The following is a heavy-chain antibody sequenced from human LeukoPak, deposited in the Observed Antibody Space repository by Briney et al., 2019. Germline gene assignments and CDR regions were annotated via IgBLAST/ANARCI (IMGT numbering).Heavy chain of an antibody. CDR3: ARGDILTGHAYYFDY. D-gene: IGHD3-9*01. CDR2: IYYSGST. V-gene: IGHV4-59*08. Sequence: SETLSLTCTVSGGSISSYYWSWIRQPPGKGLEWIGYIYYSGSTNYNPSLKSRVTISVDTSKNQFSLKLSSVTAADTAVYYCARGDILTGHAYYFDYWGQGTLVTVSS. J-gene: IGHJ4*02. CDR1: GGSISSYY.